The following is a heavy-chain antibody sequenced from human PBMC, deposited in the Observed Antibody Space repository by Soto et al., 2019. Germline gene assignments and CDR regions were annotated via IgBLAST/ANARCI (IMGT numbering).Heavy chain of an antibody. CDR1: RFTFSSYA. CDR2: ISGTDGTT. D-gene: IGHD3-10*01. CDR3: VKPSGSGTYYAAFDM. V-gene: IGHV3-23*01. Sequence: EVQLLESGGGLVQPGGSLRLSCAASRFTFSSYAMSWVRQAPGKGLEWVSIISGTDGTTYYADSVKGRFTISRDSFKHTRNLQMYSLTAEDTAVYYCVKPSGSGTYYAAFDMWGQGTTVTVSS. J-gene: IGHJ3*02.